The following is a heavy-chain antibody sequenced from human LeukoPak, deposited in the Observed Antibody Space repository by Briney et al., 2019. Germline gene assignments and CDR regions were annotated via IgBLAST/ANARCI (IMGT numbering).Heavy chain of an antibody. CDR2: IRYDGSNK. CDR1: GFTFSSYG. Sequence: GGSLRLSCAASGFTFSSYGMHWVRQAPGKGLEWVAFIRYDGSNKYYADSVKGRFTISRDNSKNSLYLQMNSLRAEDTAVYYCARTPTMVRGVISKYFDYWGQGTLVTVSS. J-gene: IGHJ4*02. V-gene: IGHV3-30*02. CDR3: ARTPTMVRGVISKYFDY. D-gene: IGHD3-10*01.